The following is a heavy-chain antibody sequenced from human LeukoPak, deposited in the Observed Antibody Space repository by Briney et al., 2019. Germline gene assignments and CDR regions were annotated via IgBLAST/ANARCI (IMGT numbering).Heavy chain of an antibody. CDR3: VKERYSSGWSDSFHY. J-gene: IGHJ4*02. V-gene: IGHV3-30-3*01. D-gene: IGHD6-19*01. CDR1: GFTFNTYA. CDR2: ISNIGSKK. Sequence: GGSLRLSCAVSGFTFNTYALHWVRQAPGKGLEWVAVISNIGSKKYYADSVKGRFTISRDNSKDTLYLQMNSLRPEDTAMYYCVKERYSSGWSDSFHYWGQGTLVTVSS.